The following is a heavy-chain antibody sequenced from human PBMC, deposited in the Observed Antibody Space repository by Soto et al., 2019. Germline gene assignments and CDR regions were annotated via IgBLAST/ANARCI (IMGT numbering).Heavy chain of an antibody. V-gene: IGHV1-24*01. CDR2: FDPEDGET. D-gene: IGHD3-10*01. Sequence: GASVKVSCKVSGYTLTELSMHWVRQAPGKGLEWMGGFDPEDGETIYAQKFQGRVTMTEDTSTDTAYMELSSLRSEDTAVYYCANRGGSGSYYRYYFDYWGQGTLVTVSS. CDR1: GYTLTELS. J-gene: IGHJ4*02. CDR3: ANRGGSGSYYRYYFDY.